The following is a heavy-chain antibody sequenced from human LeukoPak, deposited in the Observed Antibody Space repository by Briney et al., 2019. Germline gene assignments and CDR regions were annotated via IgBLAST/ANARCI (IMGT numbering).Heavy chain of an antibody. CDR2: INPSGGST. CDR3: VRGASSIAALNPFWYFDL. V-gene: IGHV1-46*01. CDR1: GYTFTSYY. Sequence: ASVKVSCKPSGYTFTSYYMRWVRQGPGQGLEWMGIINPSGGSTSYAQKFQGRVTMTRDTSTNTVYMELSSLRSEDTAVFYCVRGASSIAALNPFWYFDLWGRGTLVTVSS. J-gene: IGHJ2*01. D-gene: IGHD6-6*01.